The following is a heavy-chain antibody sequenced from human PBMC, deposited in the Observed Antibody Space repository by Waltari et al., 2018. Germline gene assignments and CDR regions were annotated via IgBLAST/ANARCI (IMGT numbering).Heavy chain of an antibody. Sequence: QVQLVQSGAEVKKPGASVKVSCQASGYTFTGYYMHWVRQAPGQGLEWMGRINPNSGGTNDAQKFQGRVTMTRDTSISTAYMELSRLRSDDTAVYYCASNEGVDTAMALVSAFDIWGQGTMVTVSS. CDR1: GYTFTGYY. CDR3: ASNEGVDTAMALVSAFDI. CDR2: INPNSGGT. J-gene: IGHJ3*02. D-gene: IGHD5-18*01. V-gene: IGHV1-2*06.